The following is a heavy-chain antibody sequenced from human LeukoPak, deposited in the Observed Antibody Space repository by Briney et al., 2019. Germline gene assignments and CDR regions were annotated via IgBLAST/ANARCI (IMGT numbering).Heavy chain of an antibody. V-gene: IGHV1-46*01. D-gene: IGHD5-18*01. CDR3: AREASRGYSYGTSPGSEYFQH. CDR2: INPSGGST. Sequence: ASVKVSCKASGYTFTSYYMHWVRQAPGQGLEWMGIINPSGGSTSYAQKFQGRVTMTRDTSTSTVYMELSSLRSEDTAVYYCAREASRGYSYGTSPGSEYFQHWGQGTLATVSS. J-gene: IGHJ1*01. CDR1: GYTFTSYY.